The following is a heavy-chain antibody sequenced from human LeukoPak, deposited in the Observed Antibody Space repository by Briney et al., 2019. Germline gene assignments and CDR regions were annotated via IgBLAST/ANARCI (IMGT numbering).Heavy chain of an antibody. CDR1: GFTFSSAW. D-gene: IGHD1-26*01. Sequence: GGSLRLSCAASGFTFSSAWMTWVRQAPGKGLEWVGRIFSRSDGETTDYAAPVKGRFTISRDDSKNTLYLQMNSLKTEDRAVYYCTSDLPWDHTASDYWGQGTLVTVSS. V-gene: IGHV3-15*01. J-gene: IGHJ4*02. CDR2: IFSRSDGETT. CDR3: TSDLPWDHTASDY.